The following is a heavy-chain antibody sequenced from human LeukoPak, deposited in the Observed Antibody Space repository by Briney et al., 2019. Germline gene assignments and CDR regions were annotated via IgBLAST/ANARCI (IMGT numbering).Heavy chain of an antibody. CDR1: GFTFDDYA. CDR2: ISWNSGSI. V-gene: IGHV3-9*01. D-gene: IGHD3-10*01. Sequence: GRSLRLSCAASGFTFDDYAMHWVRQAPGKGLEWVSGISWNSGSIGYADSVKGRFTISRDNAKNSLYLQMNSLRAEDTALYYCAKDYYYGSGSYRPTIDYWGQGTLVTVSS. J-gene: IGHJ4*02. CDR3: AKDYYYGSGSYRPTIDY.